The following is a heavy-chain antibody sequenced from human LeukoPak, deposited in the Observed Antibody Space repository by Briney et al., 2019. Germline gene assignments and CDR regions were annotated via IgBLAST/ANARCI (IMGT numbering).Heavy chain of an antibody. CDR2: INPNGITT. CDR3: AKDLSGSYDY. D-gene: IGHD1-26*01. Sequence: QPGGSLRLSCAASGFIFRNYWMHWVRQAPGKGLVWVARINPNGITTTYTDSVKGRFTISRDNAKNTLYLQMNSLRAEDTAVYYCAKDLSGSYDYWGQGTLVTVSS. CDR1: GFIFRNYW. J-gene: IGHJ4*02. V-gene: IGHV3-74*01.